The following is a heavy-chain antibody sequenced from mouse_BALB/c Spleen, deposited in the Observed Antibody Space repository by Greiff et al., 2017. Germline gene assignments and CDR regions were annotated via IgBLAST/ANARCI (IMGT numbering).Heavy chain of an antibody. CDR2: IRNKANGYTT. V-gene: IGHV7-3*02. CDR1: GFTFTDYY. J-gene: IGHJ4*01. Sequence: EVKLVESGGGLVQPGGSLRLSCATSGFTFTDYYMSWVRQPPGKALEWLGFIRNKANGYTTEYSASVKGRFTISRDNSQSILYLQMNTLRAEDSATYYCARDGEAMDYWGQGTSVTVSS. CDR3: ARDGEAMDY.